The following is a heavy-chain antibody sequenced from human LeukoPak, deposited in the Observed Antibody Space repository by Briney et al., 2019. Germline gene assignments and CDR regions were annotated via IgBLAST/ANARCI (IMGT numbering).Heavy chain of an antibody. CDR3: ARDEGLHSYDSSGELDS. CDR1: GFTFGDYY. J-gene: IGHJ4*02. D-gene: IGHD3-22*01. V-gene: IGHV3-11*01. CDR2: ISSSATTT. Sequence: GGSLRLSCAASGFTFGDYYMSWIRQAPGKGLEWISFISSSATTTFYADSVKGRFTISRDNSKNSLYLQMNSLRVEDTAVYYCARDEGLHSYDSSGELDSWGQGTLVIVSS.